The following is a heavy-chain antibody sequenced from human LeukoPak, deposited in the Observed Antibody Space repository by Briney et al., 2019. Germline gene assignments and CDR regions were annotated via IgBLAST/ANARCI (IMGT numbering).Heavy chain of an antibody. CDR2: ISPNDGNT. Sequence: ASVKVSCKASGYTFVSYLIHWVREAPGQGLEWMGIISPNDGNTQYAPKVRGRGTMTRDTSISTAYMELSRLRSDDTAVYYCARTELLPLYWYFDLWGRGTLVTVSS. J-gene: IGHJ2*01. CDR3: ARTELLPLYWYFDL. D-gene: IGHD2-15*01. V-gene: IGHV1-46*01. CDR1: GYTFVSYL.